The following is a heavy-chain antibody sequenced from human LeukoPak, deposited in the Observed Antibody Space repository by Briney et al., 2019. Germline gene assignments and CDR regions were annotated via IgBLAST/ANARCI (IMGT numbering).Heavy chain of an antibody. V-gene: IGHV4-39*01. J-gene: IGHJ4*02. CDR2: IYYSGST. D-gene: IGHD6-19*01. Sequence: PSETLSLTCTVSGGSISSSSYYWGWIRQPPGKGLEWIGSIYYSGSTYYNPSLKSRVTISVDTSKNQFSLKLSSVTAADTAVYYCARHALEQWLVRTSQSPFTYWGQGTLVTVSS. CDR1: GGSISSSSYY. CDR3: ARHALEQWLVRTSQSPFTY.